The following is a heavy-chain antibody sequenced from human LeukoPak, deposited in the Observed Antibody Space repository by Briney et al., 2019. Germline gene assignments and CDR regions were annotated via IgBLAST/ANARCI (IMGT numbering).Heavy chain of an antibody. CDR1: GGSISSYY. CDR2: INHSGST. CDR3: ARGRHYYDSSGYYGRSLFDY. Sequence: SETLSLTCTVSGGSISSYYWSWIRQPPGEGLEWIGEINHSGSTNYNPSLKSRVTISVDTSKNQFSLKLSSVTAADTAVYYCARGRHYYDSSGYYGRSLFDYWGQGTLVTVSS. V-gene: IGHV4-34*01. D-gene: IGHD3-22*01. J-gene: IGHJ4*02.